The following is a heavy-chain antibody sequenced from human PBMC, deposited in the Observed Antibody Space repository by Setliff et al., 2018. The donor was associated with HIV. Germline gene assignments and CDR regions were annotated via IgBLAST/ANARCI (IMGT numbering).Heavy chain of an antibody. J-gene: IGHJ6*02. CDR2: IYPGDSDT. V-gene: IGHV5-51*01. D-gene: IGHD4-17*01. CDR1: GYSFTSYW. Sequence: GESLKISCKASGYSFTSYWIGWVRQMPGKGLEWMGIIYPGDSDTRYSPSFQGQVTISADKSISTAYLQWSSLKASDTAMYYCARLSTTVTPYYGMDVWGQGTTVTVSS. CDR3: ARLSTTVTPYYGMDV.